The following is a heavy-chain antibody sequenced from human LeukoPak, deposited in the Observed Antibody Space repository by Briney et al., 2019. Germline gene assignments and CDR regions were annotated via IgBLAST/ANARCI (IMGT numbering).Heavy chain of an antibody. Sequence: PGGSLRLSCAASGFTFSSYAMSWVRQAPGKGLEWVSLISGSGGNTYYADSVKGQFTISRDNSKNALYLQMNSLRAEDTAVYYRARSLVPYYYGMDVWGQGTTVTVSS. V-gene: IGHV3-23*01. J-gene: IGHJ6*02. CDR1: GFTFSSYA. CDR3: ARSLVPYYYGMDV. D-gene: IGHD2-8*02. CDR2: ISGSGGNT.